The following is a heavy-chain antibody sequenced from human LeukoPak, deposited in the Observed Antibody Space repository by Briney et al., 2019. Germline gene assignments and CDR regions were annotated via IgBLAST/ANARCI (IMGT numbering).Heavy chain of an antibody. Sequence: GGSLRLSCAASGFTFSSYGMHWVRQAPGKGLEWVAVIWYDGSNKYYADSVKGRFTISRDNAKKSLSLEMNSLRAEDTAVYYCARVGASTNSYNTWGQGTLVTVSS. CDR1: GFTFSSYG. CDR2: IWYDGSNK. CDR3: ARVGASTNSYNT. J-gene: IGHJ4*02. V-gene: IGHV3-33*01. D-gene: IGHD5-18*01.